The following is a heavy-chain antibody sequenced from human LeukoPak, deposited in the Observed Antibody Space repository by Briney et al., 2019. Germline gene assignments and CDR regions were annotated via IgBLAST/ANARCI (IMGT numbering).Heavy chain of an antibody. CDR2: IYHSGST. J-gene: IGHJ6*03. V-gene: IGHV4-38-2*02. CDR1: GYSISSGYY. D-gene: IGHD3-16*01. CDR3: ARHGPSRAGWGRKYYYMDV. Sequence: SETLSLTCTVSGYSISSGYYWGWIRQPPGKGLEWIGSIYHSGSTYYNPSLKSRVIISVDTSKNQFSLKLSSVTAADTAVYYCARHGPSRAGWGRKYYYMDVWGKGTTVTISS.